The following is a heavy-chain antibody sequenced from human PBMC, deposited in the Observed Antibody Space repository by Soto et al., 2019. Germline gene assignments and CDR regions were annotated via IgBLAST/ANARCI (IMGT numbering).Heavy chain of an antibody. CDR3: GGQDYGAKGYYFEN. V-gene: IGHV4-39*01. D-gene: IGHD4-17*01. J-gene: IGHJ4*02. CDR1: NGSISSRSSY. CDR2: IYYIGNT. Sequence: QLQLQESGSGLVKPSETLFLTCIVSNGSISSRSSYWGWIRQTPGKGLEWIGSIYYIGNTYYNPSLKSRVTVSIETSKTQFSLKMNSVTAADTAVYFCGGQDYGAKGYYFENWGQGALVTVSS.